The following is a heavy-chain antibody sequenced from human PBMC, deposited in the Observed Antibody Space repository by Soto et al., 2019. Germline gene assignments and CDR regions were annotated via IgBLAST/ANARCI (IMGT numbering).Heavy chain of an antibody. CDR1: GFTFSLSA. D-gene: IGHD3-9*01. Sequence: EVQLVESGGGFVQPGESLRLSCAASGFTFSLSAMSWVRQAPGRGLEWVSSISGGGSSTDYAESVKGRFTIFRDNSKNTVHLQMNSLKAEDTAVYYCAKGPEYDILTGCDLWGQGALVTVSS. V-gene: IGHV3-23*04. CDR2: ISGGGSST. J-gene: IGHJ1*01. CDR3: AKGPEYDILTGCDL.